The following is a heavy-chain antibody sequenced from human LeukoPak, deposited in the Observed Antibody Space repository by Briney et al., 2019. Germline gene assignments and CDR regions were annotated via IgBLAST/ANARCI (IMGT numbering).Heavy chain of an antibody. Sequence: GGSLRLSCAASGFTIGGFAMTWVRQAPGKGLEWVSSISSSGNYIYYADSVKGRFTISRDNAKNSLYLQMNSLRAEDTAVYYCASSIVVVTARYNWFDPWGQGTLVTVSS. V-gene: IGHV3-21*01. D-gene: IGHD2-21*02. J-gene: IGHJ5*02. CDR1: GFTIGGFA. CDR3: ASSIVVVTARYNWFDP. CDR2: ISSSGNYI.